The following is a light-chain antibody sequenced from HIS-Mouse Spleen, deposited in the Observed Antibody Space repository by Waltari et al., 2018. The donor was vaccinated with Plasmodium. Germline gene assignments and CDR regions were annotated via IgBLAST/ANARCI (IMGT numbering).Light chain of an antibody. CDR3: QQYNNWSFT. Sequence: EILMKQSPATLSVSPGERATPSCRASQSVSSNLAWYQQKPGQAPRLLIYGASTRATGIPARFSGSGSGTEFTLTISSLQSEDFAVYYCQQYNNWSFTFGPGTKVDIK. J-gene: IGKJ3*01. CDR1: QSVSSN. V-gene: IGKV3-15*01. CDR2: GAS.